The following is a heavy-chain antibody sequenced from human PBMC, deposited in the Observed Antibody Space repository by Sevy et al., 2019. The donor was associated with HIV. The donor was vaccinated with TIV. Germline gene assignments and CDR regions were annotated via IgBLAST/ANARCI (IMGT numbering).Heavy chain of an antibody. D-gene: IGHD2-15*01. CDR3: AREDIVLGEGNYYGMDV. V-gene: IGHV3-53*01. CDR2: LYSGGST. J-gene: IGHJ6*02. CDR1: EFTVSSNY. Sequence: GGSLRLTCAASEFTVSSNYMSWVRRAPGKGLEWVSVLYSGGSTYYADSVKGRFTISRDNSQNTVYLQMNSLRAEDTAVYYCAREDIVLGEGNYYGMDVWGQGTTVTVSS.